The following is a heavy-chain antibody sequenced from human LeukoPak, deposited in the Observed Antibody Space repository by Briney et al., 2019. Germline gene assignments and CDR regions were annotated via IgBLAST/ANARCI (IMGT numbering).Heavy chain of an antibody. J-gene: IGHJ4*02. Sequence: PGGSLRLSCAASGFTFSSYWMSWVRQAPGKGLEWVANIKHDGSEKYYVDSVKGRFTISRDNAKNSLYLQMNSLRAEDTAVYYCARDLGEGQSDYWGQGTLVTVSS. CDR2: IKHDGSEK. D-gene: IGHD4-17*01. CDR1: GFTFSSYW. V-gene: IGHV3-7*01. CDR3: ARDLGEGQSDY.